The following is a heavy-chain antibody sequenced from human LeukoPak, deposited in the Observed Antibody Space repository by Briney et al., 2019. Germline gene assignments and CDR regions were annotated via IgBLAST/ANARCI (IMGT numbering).Heavy chain of an antibody. CDR1: GGSISNYY. CDR2: IYYSGST. CDR3: ARLDSSGWGYFDS. V-gene: IGHV4-59*01. Sequence: PSETLSLTCTVSGGSISNYYYSWIRQPPGKGLEWIGYIYYSGSTNYNPSLKSRVTLSVDTSKNQFSLKLSSVTAADTAVYYCARLDSSGWGYFDSWGQGTLVSVSS. D-gene: IGHD6-19*01. J-gene: IGHJ4*02.